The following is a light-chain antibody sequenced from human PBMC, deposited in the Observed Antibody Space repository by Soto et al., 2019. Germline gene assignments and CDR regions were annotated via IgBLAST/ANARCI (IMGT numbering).Light chain of an antibody. CDR2: DNH. V-gene: IGLV1-51*01. J-gene: IGLJ1*01. CDR3: GTWATSLSAGV. CDR1: SSNIGDYY. Sequence: QSLLTQPPSASAAAGHNVTISCSGSSSNIGDYYVSWYQHLPGTAARLLIYDNHNRPSGIPDRFSGSKPGTSATLGITGLQPGDEADYYCGTWATSLSAGVFGSGTKVTVL.